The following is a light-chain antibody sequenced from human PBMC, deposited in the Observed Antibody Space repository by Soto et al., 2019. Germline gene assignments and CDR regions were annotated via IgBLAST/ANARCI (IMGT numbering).Light chain of an antibody. CDR2: KDS. J-gene: IGLJ3*02. Sequence: SYELTQPTSVSVSPGQTARITCSGDALPKQYAYWYQQKPGQAPVPVIYKDSERPSGIPERFSGSSSGTTVTLTISGVQAEDEADYYCQSADSSGTWVFGGGTKLTVL. V-gene: IGLV3-25*02. CDR1: ALPKQY. CDR3: QSADSSGTWV.